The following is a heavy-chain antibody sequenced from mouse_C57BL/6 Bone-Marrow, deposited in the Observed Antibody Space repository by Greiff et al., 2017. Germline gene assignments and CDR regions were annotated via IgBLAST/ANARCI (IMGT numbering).Heavy chain of an antibody. D-gene: IGHD4-1*01. J-gene: IGHJ3*01. V-gene: IGHV5-4*01. CDR1: GFTFSSYA. CDR3: AREGGALGY. CDR2: ISDGGSYT. Sequence: EVQRVESGGGLVKPGGSLKLSCAASGFTFSSYAMSWVRQTPEKRLEWVATISDGGSYTYYPDNVKGRFTISRDTAKNNLYLQMSHLKSEDTAMYYCAREGGALGYWGQGTLVTVAA.